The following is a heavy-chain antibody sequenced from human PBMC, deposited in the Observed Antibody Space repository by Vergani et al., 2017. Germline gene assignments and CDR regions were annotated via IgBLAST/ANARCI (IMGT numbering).Heavy chain of an antibody. J-gene: IGHJ5*02. V-gene: IGHV4-39*01. D-gene: IGHD6-19*01. CDR1: GASIRSSNYY. CDR2: IYYSGST. Sequence: QLQLQESGPGLVKPSATLSLTCSVSGASIRSSNYYWGWIRQPPGKGLEWIASIYYSGSTYYNPSLKSRITISVDTSKNQFSLKLSSVTAAATGVYFCARHSXVEWLVKLGWIDPWGQGILVTVSS. CDR3: ARHSXVEWLVKLGWIDP.